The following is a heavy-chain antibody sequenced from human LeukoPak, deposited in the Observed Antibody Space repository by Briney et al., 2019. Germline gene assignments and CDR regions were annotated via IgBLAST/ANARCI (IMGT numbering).Heavy chain of an antibody. CDR1: VGSISSYY. V-gene: IGHV4-59*01. CDR2: IYYSGGS. D-gene: IGHD3-10*01. CDR3: ASHYGSGFDS. J-gene: IGHJ4*02. Sequence: SETLSLTRTVSVGSISSYYWSWIRQPPGKGLEWIGYIYYSGGSNYSPSLKSRVTMSLDTSKNQFSLKLSSVTAADTAMYYCASHYGSGFDSWGQGTLVTVSS.